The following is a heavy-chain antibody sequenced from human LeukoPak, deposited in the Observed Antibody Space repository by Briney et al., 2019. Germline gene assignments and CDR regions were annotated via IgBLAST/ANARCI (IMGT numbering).Heavy chain of an antibody. CDR3: ARNQEIDYYDSSGFSWGVEY. D-gene: IGHD3-22*01. Sequence: GGSLRLSCAASGFTFSAYSMKWVRQAPGKGLEWVSYISCGGGTSYYADSVKGRCTISRDNAKNSLFLQMDSLRAEDTAVYYCARNQEIDYYDSSGFSWGVEYWGQGTLVTVSS. V-gene: IGHV3-48*01. CDR2: ISCGGGTS. CDR1: GFTFSAYS. J-gene: IGHJ4*02.